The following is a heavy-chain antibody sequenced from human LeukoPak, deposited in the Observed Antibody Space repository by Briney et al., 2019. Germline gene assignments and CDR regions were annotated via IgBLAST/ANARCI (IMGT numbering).Heavy chain of an antibody. D-gene: IGHD2-15*01. V-gene: IGHV3-64*01. CDR1: GFMFSTYA. CDR3: ARGRSAAEYDAFDI. J-gene: IGHJ3*02. Sequence: GGSLRLSCEVSGFMFSTYAMHWVRQAPGKGPEFVSGINTYGGSTHYAKSVKGRFTISRDNSKNTLYLQMGSLRAEDTAVYYCARGRSAAEYDAFDIWGQGTRVTVSS. CDR2: INTYGGST.